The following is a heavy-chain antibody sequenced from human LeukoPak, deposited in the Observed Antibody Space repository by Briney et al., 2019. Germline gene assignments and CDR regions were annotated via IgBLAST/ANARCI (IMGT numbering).Heavy chain of an antibody. D-gene: IGHD3-16*01. J-gene: IGHJ4*02. CDR1: GYTFSGYY. Sequence: GASVKVSCKASGYTFSGYYIHWKRQAPGQGLEWMGWINPNSGGTNYAQKLQGRVTMTRDTSISTAYMELSRLRSDDTAVYYCARGDKYDYVSNFDYWGQGTLVTVSS. CDR2: INPNSGGT. CDR3: ARGDKYDYVSNFDY. V-gene: IGHV1-2*02.